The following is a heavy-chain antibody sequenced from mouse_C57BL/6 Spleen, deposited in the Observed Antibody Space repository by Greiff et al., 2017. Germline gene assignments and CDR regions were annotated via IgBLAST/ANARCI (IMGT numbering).Heavy chain of an antibody. CDR1: GYTFTDYY. CDR3: ASSSAYYSNLGYFDV. D-gene: IGHD2-5*01. Sequence: VQLQQSGPELVKPGASVKISCKASGYTFTDYYMNWVKQSHGKSLEWIGDINPNNGGTSYNQKFKGKATLPVDNSSSTAYSELRSLTSEDSAFYYCASSSAYYSNLGYFDVWGTGTTVTVSS. V-gene: IGHV1-26*01. CDR2: INPNNGGT. J-gene: IGHJ1*03.